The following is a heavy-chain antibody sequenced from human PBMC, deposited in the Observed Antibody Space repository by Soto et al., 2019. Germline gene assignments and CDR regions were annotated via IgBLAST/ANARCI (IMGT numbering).Heavy chain of an antibody. Sequence: GGSLRLSCAASGFTFSIYAMSWVLQAPGKGLEWVSAISGSGGSTYYADSVKGRFTISRDNSKNTLYPQMNSLRAEDTAVYYCAKSVAAYYYYGMDVWGQGTTVTVSS. CDR2: ISGSGGST. J-gene: IGHJ6*02. V-gene: IGHV3-23*01. D-gene: IGHD2-15*01. CDR3: AKSVAAYYYYGMDV. CDR1: GFTFSIYA.